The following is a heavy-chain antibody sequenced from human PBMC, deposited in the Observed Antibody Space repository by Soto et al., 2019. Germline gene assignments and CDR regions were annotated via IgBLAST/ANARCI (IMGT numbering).Heavy chain of an antibody. CDR1: GFTFSSYA. Sequence: GGSLRLSCAASGFTFSSYAMHWVRQAPGKGLEWVAVISYDGSNKYYADSVKGRFTISRDNSKNTLYLQMNSLRAEDTAVYYCASLSSSWSNGVYWGQGTLVTVSS. V-gene: IGHV3-30-3*01. J-gene: IGHJ4*02. D-gene: IGHD6-13*01. CDR2: ISYDGSNK. CDR3: ASLSSSWSNGVY.